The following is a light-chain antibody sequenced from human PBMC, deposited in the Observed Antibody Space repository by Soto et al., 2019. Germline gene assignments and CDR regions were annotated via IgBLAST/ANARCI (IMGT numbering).Light chain of an antibody. CDR3: QHYNSYSEA. CDR1: QSINNW. Sequence: DIQMTQSPSTLSASVGDRVTITCRASQSINNWLAWYQQKPGKAPKLLLYKASTLQSGVPSRFSGSGSGTEFTLTISSLQPDDFATYYCQHYNSYSEAFGQGTKVDIK. CDR2: KAS. V-gene: IGKV1-5*03. J-gene: IGKJ1*01.